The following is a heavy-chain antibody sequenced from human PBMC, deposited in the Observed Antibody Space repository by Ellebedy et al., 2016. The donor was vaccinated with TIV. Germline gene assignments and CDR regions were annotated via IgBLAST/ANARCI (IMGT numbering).Heavy chain of an antibody. D-gene: IGHD6-13*01. CDR3: AKDRARYSSSWYFSGYFDL. CDR2: ISGDGGST. V-gene: IGHV3-43*02. CDR1: GFTFDDYA. Sequence: GGSLRLSCAASGFTFDDYAMHWVRQAPGKGLEWVSLISGDGGSTYYADSVKGRFTISRDNSKNSLYLQMNSLRTEDTALYYCAKDRARYSSSWYFSGYFDLWGRGTLVTVSS. J-gene: IGHJ2*01.